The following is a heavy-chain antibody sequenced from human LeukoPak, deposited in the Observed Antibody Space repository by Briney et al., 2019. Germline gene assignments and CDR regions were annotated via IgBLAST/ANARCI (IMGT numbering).Heavy chain of an antibody. D-gene: IGHD3-10*01. CDR2: INHSGST. CDR3: ASGLGGEVDY. Sequence: KPSETLSLTCAVYGGSFSGYYWSWIRQPPGKGLEWIGEINHSGSTNYNPSLKSRVTISVDTSKNQFSLKLSSVTAADTAVYYCASGLGGEVDYWGQGTLVTVSS. J-gene: IGHJ4*02. V-gene: IGHV4-34*01. CDR1: GGSFSGYY.